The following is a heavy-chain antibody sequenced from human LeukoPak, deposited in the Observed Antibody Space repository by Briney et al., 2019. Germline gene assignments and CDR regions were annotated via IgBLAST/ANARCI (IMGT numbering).Heavy chain of an antibody. CDR3: ARWCVVPAAGFDY. V-gene: IGHV3-48*03. CDR1: GFTFSSYE. Sequence: GGALRLSCAASGFTFSSYEMNWVRQAPGKGREWVSYISSSGSTIYYADSVKGRFTISRDNAKNSLYLQMNSLRAEDTAVYYCARWCVVPAAGFDYWGQGTLVTVSS. J-gene: IGHJ4*02. CDR2: ISSSGSTI. D-gene: IGHD2-2*01.